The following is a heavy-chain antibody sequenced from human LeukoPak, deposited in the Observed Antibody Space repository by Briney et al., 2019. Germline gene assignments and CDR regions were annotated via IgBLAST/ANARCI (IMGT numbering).Heavy chain of an antibody. CDR3: AKFGDILTGYPYYFDY. Sequence: GGSLRLSCAASGFTFSSYGMHWVRQAPGKGLEWVAFIRYDGSNKYYADSVKGRFTISRGNSKNTLYLQMNSLRAEDTAVYYCAKFGDILTGYPYYFDYWGQGTLVTVSS. V-gene: IGHV3-30*02. CDR2: IRYDGSNK. CDR1: GFTFSSYG. D-gene: IGHD3-9*01. J-gene: IGHJ4*02.